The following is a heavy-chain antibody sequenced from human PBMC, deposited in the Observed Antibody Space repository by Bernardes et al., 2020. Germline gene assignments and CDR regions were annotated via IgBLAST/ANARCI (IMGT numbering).Heavy chain of an antibody. CDR2: ISYDGSNK. CDR3: AKDMRDIVLVVYAAYYYYYGMDV. Sequence: GGSLRLSCAASGFTFSSYGMHWVRQAPGKGLEWVAVISYDGSNKYYADSVKGRFTISRDNSKNTLYLQMNSLRAEDTAVYYCAKDMRDIVLVVYAAYYYYYGMDVWGQGTTVTVSS. D-gene: IGHD2-8*02. CDR1: GFTFSSYG. J-gene: IGHJ6*02. V-gene: IGHV3-30*18.